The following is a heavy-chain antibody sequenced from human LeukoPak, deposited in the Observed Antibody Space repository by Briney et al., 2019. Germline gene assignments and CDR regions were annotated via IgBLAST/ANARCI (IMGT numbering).Heavy chain of an antibody. D-gene: IGHD1-7*01. CDR3: ARGPENSGSSFDP. J-gene: IGHJ5*02. V-gene: IGHV4-30-4*08. CDR2: IYYSGST. Sequence: SETLSLTCSVSGGSISSGNYYWTWIRQPPEKGLEWIGYIYYSGSTYYSPSLKSRINISVDTSRNQFSLKLSSVTAADTAVYYCARGPENSGSSFDPWGQGTLVTVSS. CDR1: GGSISSGNYY.